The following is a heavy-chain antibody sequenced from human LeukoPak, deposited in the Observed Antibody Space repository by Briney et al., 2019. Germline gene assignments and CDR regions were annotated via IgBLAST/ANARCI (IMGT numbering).Heavy chain of an antibody. CDR1: GFTFSNYG. CDR2: ISSSSRII. D-gene: IGHD5-18*01. V-gene: IGHV3-48*01. J-gene: IGHJ4*02. Sequence: GGSLRLSCAASGFTFSNYGMNWVRQAPGKGLEWVSYISSSSRIIYYADSLKGRFTISRDNAKNSLYLQLNSLRADDTAVYYCARGYSYGYNYWGQGTLVIVSS. CDR3: ARGYSYGYNY.